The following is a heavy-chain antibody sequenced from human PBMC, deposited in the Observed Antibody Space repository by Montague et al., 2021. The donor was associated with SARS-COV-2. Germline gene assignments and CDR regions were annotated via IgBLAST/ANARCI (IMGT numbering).Heavy chain of an antibody. J-gene: IGHJ4*02. Sequence: SETLSLTCAVSGDSMSSNNWWTWVRQSPGKGLEWIGEIHHIVGTNYNPSLKRRVSISVDKSRNQFSLNLNSVTAADTAFYYCATVFGGCSATSCYLYNWGRGTLVTVSS. V-gene: IGHV4-4*02. CDR3: ATVFGGCSATSCYLYN. CDR1: GDSMSSNNW. D-gene: IGHD2-2*01. CDR2: IHHIVGT.